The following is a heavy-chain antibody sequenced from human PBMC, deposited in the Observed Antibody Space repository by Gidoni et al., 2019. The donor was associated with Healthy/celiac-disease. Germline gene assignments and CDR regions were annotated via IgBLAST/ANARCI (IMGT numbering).Heavy chain of an antibody. Sequence: QVQLQQWGAGLLKPSETLSLTCAVYGGSFSGYYWSWIRQPPGKGLEWIGEINHSGSTNYNPSLKSRVTISVDTSKIQFSLKLSSVTAADPAVYYCARALYYGSGSYYRYKYYFDYWGQGTLVTVSS. CDR2: INHSGST. J-gene: IGHJ4*02. CDR3: ARALYYGSGSYYRYKYYFDY. D-gene: IGHD3-10*01. V-gene: IGHV4-34*01. CDR1: GGSFSGYY.